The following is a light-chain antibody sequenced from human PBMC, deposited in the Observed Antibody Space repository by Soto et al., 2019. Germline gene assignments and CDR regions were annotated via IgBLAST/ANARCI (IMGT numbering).Light chain of an antibody. CDR1: SSDVGGYNY. CDR2: EVS. V-gene: IGLV2-14*01. Sequence: QSALTQPASVSGSPGQSITISCTGTSSDVGGYNYVSWYQQHPNRAPKLLIYEVSNRPSGFSLRFSGSKSGNTASLTIYGLRAEDEADYYCSSYTNIGSVFGGGTKLTVL. CDR3: SSYTNIGSV. J-gene: IGLJ2*01.